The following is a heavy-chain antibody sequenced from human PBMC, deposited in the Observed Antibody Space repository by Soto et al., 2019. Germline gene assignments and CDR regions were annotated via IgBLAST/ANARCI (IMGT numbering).Heavy chain of an antibody. Sequence: EVQLVESGGGLVQPGGSLRLSCAASGFTFSSYWMSWVRQAPGQGLEWVANIKQDGSEKYYEDSVKGRFTISRDTAKNSLYLQMNSLRAEVTAVYYCARDLRGYSVYVYYDYWGQGTLVTVSS. CDR1: GFTFSSYW. CDR2: IKQDGSEK. CDR3: ARDLRGYSVYVYYDY. J-gene: IGHJ4*02. D-gene: IGHD5-12*01. V-gene: IGHV3-7*01.